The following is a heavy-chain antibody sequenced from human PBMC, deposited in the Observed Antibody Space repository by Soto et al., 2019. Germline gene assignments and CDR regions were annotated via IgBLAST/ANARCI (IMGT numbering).Heavy chain of an antibody. Sequence: SETLSLTCTVSGGSISSGDYYWSWIRQPPGKGLEWIGYIYYSGSTYYNPSFESRVAIPVDTSKSQFSLNVTSVTAADTAVYFCARGRYCLTGRCFPNWFDSWGQGALVTVSS. CDR3: ARGRYCLTGRCFPNWFDS. D-gene: IGHD7-27*01. J-gene: IGHJ5*01. V-gene: IGHV4-30-4*01. CDR2: IYYSGST. CDR1: GGSISSGDYY.